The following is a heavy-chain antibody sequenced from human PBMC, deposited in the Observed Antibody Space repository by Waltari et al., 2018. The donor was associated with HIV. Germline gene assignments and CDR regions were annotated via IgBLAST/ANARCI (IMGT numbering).Heavy chain of an antibody. V-gene: IGHV4-39*01. Sequence: QLQLQESGPGLVKPSETLSLTCTVSGGSISSSSYYWGWIRQPPGKGREWIGSIYYSGSTYYNPSLKSRVTISVDTSKNQFALKLSSVTAADTAVYYCARLTDGYYFDYWGQGTLVTVSS. CDR2: IYYSGST. J-gene: IGHJ4*02. CDR3: ARLTDGYYFDY. CDR1: GGSISSSSYY. D-gene: IGHD6-25*01.